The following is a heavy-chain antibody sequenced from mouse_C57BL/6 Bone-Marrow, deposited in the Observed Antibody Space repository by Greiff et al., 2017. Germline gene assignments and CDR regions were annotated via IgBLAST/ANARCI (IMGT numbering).Heavy chain of an antibody. Sequence: EVQLVESGGGLVQPGESLKLSCESNEYEFPSHDMSWVRKTPEKRLELVAAINSDGGSTYYPDNMERRFIISRDNTKKTLYLQMSSLRPEDTAVYYCARQGLRRDFDYWGQGTTLTVSS. CDR3: ARQGLRRDFDY. D-gene: IGHD2-4*01. V-gene: IGHV5-2*01. J-gene: IGHJ2*01. CDR1: EYEFPSHD. CDR2: INSDGGST.